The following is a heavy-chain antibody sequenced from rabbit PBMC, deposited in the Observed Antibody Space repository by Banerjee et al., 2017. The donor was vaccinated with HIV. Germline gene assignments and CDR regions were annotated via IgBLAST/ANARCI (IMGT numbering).Heavy chain of an antibody. CDR1: GFSFSSSYY. Sequence: QSLEESGGDLVKPGASLTLTCTASGFSFSSSYYMCWVRQAPGKGLEWIGCIDTGSASTYYASWAKGRFTISKTSSTTVTLQMTSLTAADTATYFCARRGVAGDIGGAAFDPWGPGTLVTVS. CDR3: ARRGVAGDIGGAAFDP. V-gene: IGHV1S40*01. CDR2: IDTGSAST. J-gene: IGHJ2*02. D-gene: IGHD2-1*01.